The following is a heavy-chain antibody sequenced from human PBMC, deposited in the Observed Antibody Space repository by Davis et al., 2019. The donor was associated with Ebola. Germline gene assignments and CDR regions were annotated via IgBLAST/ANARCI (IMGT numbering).Heavy chain of an antibody. V-gene: IGHV3-23*01. J-gene: IGHJ4*02. Sequence: GESLKISCAASGFIFSNYDMSWVRHVPGKGLEWVSTISASEGRTHYSDSVRGRFTISRDNSKNTLYLQMNSLRAKDTATYYCARYCHYTDCSYFDCWGQGTMVAVSS. CDR3: ARYCHYTDCSYFDC. D-gene: IGHD2-15*01. CDR1: GFIFSNYD. CDR2: ISASEGRT.